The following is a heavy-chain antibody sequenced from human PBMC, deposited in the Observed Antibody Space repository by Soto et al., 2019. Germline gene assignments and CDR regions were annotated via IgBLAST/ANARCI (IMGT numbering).Heavy chain of an antibody. J-gene: IGHJ4*02. CDR3: ARDHGHYDSSGYYSVFDY. V-gene: IGHV3-7*01. CDR2: IKQDGSEK. D-gene: IGHD3-22*01. CDR1: GFTFSSYW. Sequence: GGSLRLSCAASGFTFSSYWMSWVRQAPGKGLEWVANIKQDGSEKYYVDSVKGRFTISRDNAKNSLYLQMNSLRAEDTAVYYCARDHGHYDSSGYYSVFDYWGQGTLVTVS.